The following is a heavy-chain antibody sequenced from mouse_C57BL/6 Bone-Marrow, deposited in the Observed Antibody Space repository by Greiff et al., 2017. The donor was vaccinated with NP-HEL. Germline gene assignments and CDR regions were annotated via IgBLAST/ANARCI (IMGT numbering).Heavy chain of an antibody. V-gene: IGHV1-50*01. D-gene: IGHD2-3*01. CDR2: IDPSDSYT. J-gene: IGHJ1*03. Sequence: QVQLQQPGAELVKPGASVKLSCKASGYTFTSYWMQWVKQRPGQGLEWIGEIDPSDSYTNYNQKFKGKATLTVDTSSSTAYMQLSSLTSEASAVYYCARSNCMMVTPYWYFDVWGTGTTVTVSS. CDR3: ARSNCMMVTPYWYFDV. CDR1: GYTFTSYW.